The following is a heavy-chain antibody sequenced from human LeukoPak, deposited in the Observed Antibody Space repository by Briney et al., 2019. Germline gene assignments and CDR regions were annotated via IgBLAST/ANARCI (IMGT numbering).Heavy chain of an antibody. CDR2: IDPNNGDT. D-gene: IGHD2-8*01. J-gene: IGHJ3*02. CDR3: ARSSRNGLDAFDI. V-gene: IGHV1-2*02. Sequence: ASVKVSCKASAYTFTGYYLHWVRQAPGQGPEWMGWIDPNNGDTEYAQKFQGRVTMTRVRSISTAYMELSRLTSDDTAVYYCARSSRNGLDAFDIWGQGTMVTVSS. CDR1: AYTFTGYY.